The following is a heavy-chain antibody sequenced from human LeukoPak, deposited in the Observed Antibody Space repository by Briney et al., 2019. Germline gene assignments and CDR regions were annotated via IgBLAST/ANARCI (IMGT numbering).Heavy chain of an antibody. V-gene: IGHV3-30*02. CDR3: ARLGARSGSYDY. D-gene: IGHD3-10*01. CDR1: GFTFSSYG. J-gene: IGHJ4*02. Sequence: PGGSLRLSCAASGFTFSSYGMHWVRQAPGKGLEWVAFIRYDGSNKYYADSVKGRFTISRDNSKNTLYLQMNSLRAEDTAVYYCARLGARSGSYDYWGQGTLVTVSS. CDR2: IRYDGSNK.